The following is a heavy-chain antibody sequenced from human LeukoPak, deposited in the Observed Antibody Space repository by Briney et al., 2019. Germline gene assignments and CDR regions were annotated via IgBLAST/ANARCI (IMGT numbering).Heavy chain of an antibody. D-gene: IGHD3-22*01. Sequence: GGSLRLSCAASGFTFSSYAMSWVRDAPERGLVWVSAISGSGGSTYYAESVKGRFTISRDNSKTTLYLQMNSLRAEDTAVYYCAKTLLPPYYYGSSGISDYWGQGTLVTVSS. J-gene: IGHJ4*02. CDR1: GFTFSSYA. V-gene: IGHV3-23*01. CDR3: AKTLLPPYYYGSSGISDY. CDR2: ISGSGGST.